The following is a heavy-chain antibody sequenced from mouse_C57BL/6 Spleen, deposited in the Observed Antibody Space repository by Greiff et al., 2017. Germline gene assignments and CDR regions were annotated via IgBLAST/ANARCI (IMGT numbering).Heavy chain of an antibody. CDR1: GYTFTDYY. CDR2: INPNNGGT. D-gene: IGHD3-1*01. Sequence: EVQLQQSGPELVKPGASVKISCKASGYTFTDYYMNWVKQSHGKSLEWIGDINPNNGGTSYNQKFKGKATLTVDKSSSTAYMELRSLTSEDSAVYYCARALGRTLYYFDYWGQGTTLTVSS. V-gene: IGHV1-26*01. CDR3: ARALGRTLYYFDY. J-gene: IGHJ2*01.